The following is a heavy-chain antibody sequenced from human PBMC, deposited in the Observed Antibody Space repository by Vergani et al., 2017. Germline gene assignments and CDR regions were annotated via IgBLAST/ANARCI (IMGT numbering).Heavy chain of an antibody. V-gene: IGHV4-30-2*01. CDR2: IYHSGST. CDR1: GGSISSGGYS. J-gene: IGHJ6*04. CDR3: AREGAKYQPPV. Sequence: QLQLPESGSGLVKPSQTLSLTCAVSGGSISSGGYSWSWIRQPPGKGLEWIGYIYHSGSTYYNPSLKSRVTISVDRSKNQFSLKLSSVTAADTAVYYCAREGAKYQPPVWGKGTTVTVSS. D-gene: IGHD2-2*01.